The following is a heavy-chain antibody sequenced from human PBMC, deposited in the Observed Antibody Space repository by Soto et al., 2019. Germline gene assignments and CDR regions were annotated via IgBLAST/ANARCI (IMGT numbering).Heavy chain of an antibody. D-gene: IGHD3-16*02. Sequence: GGSLRLSCAASGFTFSNAWMNWVRQAPGKGLEWVGRIKSKTDGGTTDYAAPVKGRFTISRDDSKNTLYLQMNSLKTEDTAVYYCTTSPAYDYVWGSYRIVDYWGQGTLVTVSS. V-gene: IGHV3-15*07. CDR2: IKSKTDGGTT. CDR1: GFTFSNAW. J-gene: IGHJ4*02. CDR3: TTSPAYDYVWGSYRIVDY.